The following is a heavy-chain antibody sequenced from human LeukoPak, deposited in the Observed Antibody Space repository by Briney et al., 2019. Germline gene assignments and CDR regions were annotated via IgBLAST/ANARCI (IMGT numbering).Heavy chain of an antibody. V-gene: IGHV3-48*01. CDR1: GFTFSSYS. CDR3: ARDPCGTA. CDR2: ISSSRSTI. D-gene: IGHD1-1*01. Sequence: PGGSLRLSCAASGFTFSSYSMNWVRQAPGKGLEWASYISSSRSTIYYADSVKGRFAISRDNAKNSLYLQMNSLRAEDTAVYYCARDPCGTAWGQGTLVTVSS. J-gene: IGHJ5*02.